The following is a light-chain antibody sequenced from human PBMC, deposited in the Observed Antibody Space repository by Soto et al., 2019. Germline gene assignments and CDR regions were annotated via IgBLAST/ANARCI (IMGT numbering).Light chain of an antibody. CDR3: SSYTSSTTQYV. CDR1: SSDVGGYNH. V-gene: IGLV2-14*01. J-gene: IGLJ1*01. CDR2: EVS. Sequence: QSALTQPASVSRSPGQSIAISCTGTSSDVGGYNHVSWYQQHPGKAPKVMIYEVSNRPSGVSDRFSGSKSGNTASLTISGLQAEDEADYYCSSYTSSTTQYVFGTGTKVTVL.